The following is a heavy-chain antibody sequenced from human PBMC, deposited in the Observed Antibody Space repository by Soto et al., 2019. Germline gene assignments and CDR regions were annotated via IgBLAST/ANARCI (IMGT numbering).Heavy chain of an antibody. D-gene: IGHD3-22*01. CDR2: IRSKAYGGTT. Sequence: GGSLRLSCTASGFTFGDYAMSWFRQAPGKGLEWVGFIRSKAYGGTTEYAESVKGRFAISRDDSNNMVYLQMNSLKIEDTAVYYCTTDSYSTIIIVRFDYWGHGTLVTVSS. CDR3: TTDSYSTIIIVRFDY. CDR1: GFTFGDYA. V-gene: IGHV3-49*03. J-gene: IGHJ4*01.